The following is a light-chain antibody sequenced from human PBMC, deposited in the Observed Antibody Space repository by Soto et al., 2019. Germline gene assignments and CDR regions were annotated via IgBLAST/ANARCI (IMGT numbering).Light chain of an antibody. CDR2: GNS. V-gene: IGLV1-40*01. CDR1: SSNIGAGYD. CDR3: QSYDSSRGGYVV. J-gene: IGLJ2*01. Sequence: QSVLTQPPSVSGAPGQRVTISCTGSSSNIGAGYDVHWYQQLPGTAPKLLIYGNSNRPSGVPDRFSGSKSDTSASLAITGLQAEGEADYYCQSYDSSRGGYVVFGGGSKLTVL.